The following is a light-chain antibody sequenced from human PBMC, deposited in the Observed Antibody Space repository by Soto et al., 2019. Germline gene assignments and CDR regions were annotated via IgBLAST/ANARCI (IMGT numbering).Light chain of an antibody. Sequence: QSVLTQPASVSGSPGQSITISCTGTSRDVGGYNFVSWYQQHSDKAPKLMIFEVNNRPSGVSHRFSGSKSGNTASLTISGLQAEDEADYYCSSYTDNRTLIYLFGHGTKVAV. CDR1: SRDVGGYNF. V-gene: IGLV2-14*01. J-gene: IGLJ1*01. CDR3: SSYTDNRTLIYL. CDR2: EVN.